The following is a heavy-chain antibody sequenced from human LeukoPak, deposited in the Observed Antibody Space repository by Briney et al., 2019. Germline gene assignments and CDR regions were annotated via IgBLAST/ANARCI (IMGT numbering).Heavy chain of an antibody. CDR3: VRERYSGSQYGVDY. V-gene: IGHV3-21*01. CDR2: ISSSSNYI. J-gene: IGHJ4*02. D-gene: IGHD1-26*01. CDR1: GFTFSSYT. Sequence: GGSLRLSCAASGFTFSSYTMNWVRQAPGKGLQWVSSISSSSNYIYYANSVKGRLTISRDSVKNSLYLQMDSLTAEDTAVYYCVRERYSGSQYGVDYWGQGTPVTVSS.